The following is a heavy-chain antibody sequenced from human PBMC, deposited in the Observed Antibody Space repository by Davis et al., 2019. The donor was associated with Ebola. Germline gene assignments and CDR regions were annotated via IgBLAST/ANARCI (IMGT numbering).Heavy chain of an antibody. CDR2: ISYDGSNK. J-gene: IGHJ6*02. CDR3: ARALNLYSSSWYYYYGMDV. V-gene: IGHV3-30-3*01. D-gene: IGHD6-13*01. CDR1: GFTFSSYA. Sequence: GGSLRLSCAASGFTFSSYAMHWVRQAPGKGLEWVAVISYDGSNKYYADSVKGRFTISRDNSKNTLYLQMNSLRAEDTAVYYCARALNLYSSSWYYYYGMDVWGQGTTVTVSS.